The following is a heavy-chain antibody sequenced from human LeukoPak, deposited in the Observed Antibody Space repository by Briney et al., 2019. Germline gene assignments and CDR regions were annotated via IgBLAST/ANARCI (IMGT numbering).Heavy chain of an antibody. V-gene: IGHV1-46*01. CDR2: INPSGGST. CDR1: GYTFTRYY. CDR3: AREGYCSGTNCLPDY. J-gene: IGHJ4*02. Sequence: GASVKVSCKASGYTFTRYYIHWVRQAPGQGLEWMGIINPSGGSTTYAQKLQGRLSMTSDTSTSTVYKQVSSLRSEDTAVYYCAREGYCSGTNCLPDYWGQGTLVTVSS. D-gene: IGHD2-2*01.